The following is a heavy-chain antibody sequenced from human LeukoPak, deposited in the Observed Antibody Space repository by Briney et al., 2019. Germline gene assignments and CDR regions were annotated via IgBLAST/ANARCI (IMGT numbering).Heavy chain of an antibody. J-gene: IGHJ4*02. D-gene: IGHD3-10*01. CDR1: GGSISSYY. Sequence: SETLSLTCTVSGGSISSYYWSWIRQPPGKGLEWIGYIYTSGSTNYNPPLKSRVTISVDTSKNQFSLKLSSVTAADTAVYYCARQGKITMVRGVIEWGQGTLVTVSS. V-gene: IGHV4-4*09. CDR2: IYTSGST. CDR3: ARQGKITMVRGVIE.